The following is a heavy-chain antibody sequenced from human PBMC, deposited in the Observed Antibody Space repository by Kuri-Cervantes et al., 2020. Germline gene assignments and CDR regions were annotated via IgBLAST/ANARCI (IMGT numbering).Heavy chain of an antibody. CDR3: ARDNPHTAFCDY. CDR1: GGSISSSSYY. V-gene: IGHV3-30*02. J-gene: IGHJ4*02. Sequence: GGSLRLSCTVSGGSISSSSYYWGWIRQPPGKGLEWVAFIRYDGSNKYYADSVKGRFTISRDNSKNSLYLQMNSLRAEDTAVYYCARDNPHTAFCDYWGQGTLVTVSS. D-gene: IGHD3-3*01. CDR2: IRYDGSNK.